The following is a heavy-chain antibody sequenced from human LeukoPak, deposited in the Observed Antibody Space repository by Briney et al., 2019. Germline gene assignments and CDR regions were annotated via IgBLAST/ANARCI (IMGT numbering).Heavy chain of an antibody. CDR2: IYYSGST. J-gene: IGHJ4*02. Sequence: SETLSLTCTVSGGSISSSSYYWGWIRQPPGKGLEWIGSIYYSGSTYYNPSLKSRVTISVNTSKNQFSLKLSSVTAADTAVYYCARWATYGSGSYTAPYYFDYWGQATLVTVSS. CDR1: GGSISSSSYY. CDR3: ARWATYGSGSYTAPYYFDY. V-gene: IGHV4-39*01. D-gene: IGHD3-10*01.